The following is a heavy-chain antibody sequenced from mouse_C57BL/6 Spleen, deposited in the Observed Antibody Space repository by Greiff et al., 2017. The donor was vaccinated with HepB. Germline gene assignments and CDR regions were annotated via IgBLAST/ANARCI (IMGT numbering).Heavy chain of an antibody. CDR1: GFTFSSYA. V-gene: IGHV5-4*01. Sequence: EVQLVESGGGLVKPGGSLKLSCAASGFTFSSYAMSWVRQTPEKRLEWVATISDGGSYTYYPDNVKGRFTISRDNAKNNLYLQMSHLKSEDTAMYYCARDYYGSSAWFAYWGQGTLVTVSA. J-gene: IGHJ3*01. CDR3: ARDYYGSSAWFAY. CDR2: ISDGGSYT. D-gene: IGHD1-1*01.